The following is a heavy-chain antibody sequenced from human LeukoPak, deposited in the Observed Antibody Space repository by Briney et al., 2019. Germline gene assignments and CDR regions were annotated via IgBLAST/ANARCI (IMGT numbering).Heavy chain of an antibody. V-gene: IGHV4-39*07. J-gene: IGHJ6*03. CDR3: ARDCPAYCNGGSCYYYYYMDG. CDR1: GGSISTSGYY. D-gene: IGHD2-15*01. CDR2: IYYTETA. Sequence: PSETLSLTCTVSGGSISTSGYYWGWVRQPPGKGLEWIGSIYYTETAYYNPSLKSRVTISVDTSKNHFSLNLSSVTAADTAVYYCARDCPAYCNGGSCYYYYYMDGWGKGTTVTVSS.